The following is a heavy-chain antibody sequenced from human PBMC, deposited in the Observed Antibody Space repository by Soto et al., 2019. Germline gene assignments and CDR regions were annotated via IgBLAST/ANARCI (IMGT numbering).Heavy chain of an antibody. V-gene: IGHV3-30-3*01. D-gene: IGHD1-1*01. CDR2: ISYDGSNK. CDR1: GFTFSSYA. Sequence: GGSRRLSCAASGFTFSSYAMHWVRQAPGKGLEWGAVISYDGSNKYYADSVKGRCTSSRDNSKNTLYLQRNSLRAEDTAVYYCARSMVHILLYGLDVWGQGTPVTVSS. J-gene: IGHJ6*01. CDR3: ARSMVHILLYGLDV.